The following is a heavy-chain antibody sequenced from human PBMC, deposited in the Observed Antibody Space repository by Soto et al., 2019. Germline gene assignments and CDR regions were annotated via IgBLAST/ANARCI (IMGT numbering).Heavy chain of an antibody. Sequence: PSETLSLTCTVSGGSISIYYWSWIRQPPGKGLEWIGYIYYSGSTNYNPSLKSRVTISVDTSKNQFSLKLSSVTAADTAVYYCESDRVEYGMDGWGPETTVTVXS. D-gene: IGHD3-3*01. J-gene: IGHJ6*02. CDR2: IYYSGST. CDR3: ESDRVEYGMDG. V-gene: IGHV4-59*01. CDR1: GGSISIYY.